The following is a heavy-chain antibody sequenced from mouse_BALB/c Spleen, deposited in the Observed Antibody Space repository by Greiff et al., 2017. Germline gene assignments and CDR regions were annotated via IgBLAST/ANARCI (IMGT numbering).Heavy chain of an antibody. V-gene: IGHV1-9*01. CDR3: ARGVWVPHYYAMDY. J-gene: IGHJ4*01. CDR2: ILPGSGST. CDR1: GYTFSSYW. D-gene: IGHD2-10*02. Sequence: QVQLKQSGAELMKPGASVKISCKATGYTFSSYWIEWVKQRPGHGLEWIGEILPGSGSTNYNEKFKGKATFTADTSSNTAYMQLSSLTSEDSAVYYCARGVWVPHYYAMDYWGQGTSVTVSS.